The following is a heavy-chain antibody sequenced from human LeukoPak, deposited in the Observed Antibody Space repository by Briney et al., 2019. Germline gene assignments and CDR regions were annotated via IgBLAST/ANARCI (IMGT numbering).Heavy chain of an antibody. CDR2: ISSRSGYI. Sequence: PGGSLRLSCAASGFTSSSYSMNWVRQAPGKGLEWVSSISSRSGYIYYADSVKGRFTISRDNAKNSLYLQMNSLRAEDTAVYYCARTIAATGTDWGAFDCWGQGALVTVSS. V-gene: IGHV3-21*01. CDR1: GFTSSSYS. CDR3: ARTIAATGTDWGAFDC. D-gene: IGHD6-13*01. J-gene: IGHJ4*02.